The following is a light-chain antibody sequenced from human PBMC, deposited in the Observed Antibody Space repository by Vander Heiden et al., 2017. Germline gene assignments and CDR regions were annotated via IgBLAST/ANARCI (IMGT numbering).Light chain of an antibody. CDR1: SSDVGGYNY. Sequence: QSALTQPASVSGSPGQSITISCTGTSSDVGGYNYVSWYQQHPGKATKLMIYDVSRRPAGVSNRFAGSKSGNTASLTIAGLQAEDEADYYCSSYTSSSTPEVFGGGTKLTVL. J-gene: IGLJ3*02. CDR3: SSYTSSSTPEV. CDR2: DVS. V-gene: IGLV2-14*01.